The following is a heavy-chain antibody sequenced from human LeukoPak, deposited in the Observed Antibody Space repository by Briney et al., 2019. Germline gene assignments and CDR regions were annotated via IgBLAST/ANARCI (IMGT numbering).Heavy chain of an antibody. D-gene: IGHD5-24*01. CDR3: AGTRDGYNHY. Sequence: SETLSLTCTVSGGSINNYYWSWIRQPPGKGLEWIGYIYYSGSTNYNPSLKSRVTISVDTSKNQFSLKLSSVTAADTAVYYCAGTRDGYNHYWGQGTLVTVSS. CDR2: IYYSGST. V-gene: IGHV4-59*08. CDR1: GGSINNYY. J-gene: IGHJ4*02.